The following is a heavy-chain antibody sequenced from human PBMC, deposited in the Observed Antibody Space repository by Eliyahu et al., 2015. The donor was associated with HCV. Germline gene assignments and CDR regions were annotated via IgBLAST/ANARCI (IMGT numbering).Heavy chain of an antibody. CDR2: INPSDSSP. J-gene: IGHJ4*02. V-gene: IGHV1-46*01. CDR1: GYSFTTFH. CDR3: ARGPAYSYGIIDY. D-gene: IGHD5-18*01. Sequence: QVQLVQSGAEVKKPGASVKVSCKASGYSFTTFHLHWVRQAPGQGLEWMGRINPSDSSPKYTQRLQGRVTVTTDTSTSTVYMELSSLGSEDTAVYFCARGPAYSYGIIDYWGQGTLVTVSS.